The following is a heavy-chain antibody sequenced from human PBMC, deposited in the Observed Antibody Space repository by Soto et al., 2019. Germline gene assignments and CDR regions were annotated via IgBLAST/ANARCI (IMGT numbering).Heavy chain of an antibody. CDR3: ARDRRGYYDFWSGYYSPSSSGMDV. CDR1: GGPISSYY. CDR2: IYYSGST. V-gene: IGHV4-59*01. D-gene: IGHD3-3*01. Sequence: SETLSLTCTVSGGPISSYYWSWIRQPPGKGLEWIGCIYYSGSTNYNPSLKSRVTISVDTSKNQFSLKLSSVTAADTAVYYCARDRRGYYDFWSGYYSPSSSGMDVWGQGTTVTVSS. J-gene: IGHJ6*02.